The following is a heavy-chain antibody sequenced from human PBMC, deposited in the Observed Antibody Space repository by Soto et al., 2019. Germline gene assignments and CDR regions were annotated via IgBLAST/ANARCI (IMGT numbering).Heavy chain of an antibody. J-gene: IGHJ6*03. Sequence: PGESLKISCKGSGYSFTSYWIGWVRQMPGKGLEWMGIIYPGDSDTRYSPSFQGQVTISADKSISTAYLQWSSLKASDTAMYYWARLYCSSTSCYPYYYYYYMDVWGKGTTVTVSS. CDR2: IYPGDSDT. V-gene: IGHV5-51*01. CDR3: ARLYCSSTSCYPYYYYYYMDV. D-gene: IGHD2-2*01. CDR1: GYSFTSYW.